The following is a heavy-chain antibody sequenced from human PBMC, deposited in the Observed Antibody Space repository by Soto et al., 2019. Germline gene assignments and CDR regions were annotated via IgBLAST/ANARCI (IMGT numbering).Heavy chain of an antibody. Sequence: ASVKVSCKASGGTFSSYAISWVRQAPGQGLEWMGGIIPIFGTANYAQKFQGRVTITADESTSTAYMELSSLRSEDTAVYYCASGSVRGSSGSIDLYYYYYYGMDVWGQGTTVTVSS. CDR1: GGTFSSYA. CDR2: IIPIFGTA. CDR3: ASGSVRGSSGSIDLYYYYYYGMDV. J-gene: IGHJ6*02. V-gene: IGHV1-69*13. D-gene: IGHD2-15*01.